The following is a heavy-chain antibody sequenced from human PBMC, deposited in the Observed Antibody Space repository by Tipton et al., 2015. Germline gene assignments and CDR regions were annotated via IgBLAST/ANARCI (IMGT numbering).Heavy chain of an antibody. CDR2: ISDSGGRT. J-gene: IGHJ3*01. CDR1: GFTFSSYA. CDR3: ARARGVIVLSAPGAFDR. D-gene: IGHD3-10*01. Sequence: SLRLSCAASGFTFSSYAMSWVRQAPGKGLEWVSGISDSGGRTYCADSEKGRITISRDNSKNTLYLQMNSLRAEDTAVYYCARARGVIVLSAPGAFDRWGQGTMVTVSS. V-gene: IGHV3-23*01.